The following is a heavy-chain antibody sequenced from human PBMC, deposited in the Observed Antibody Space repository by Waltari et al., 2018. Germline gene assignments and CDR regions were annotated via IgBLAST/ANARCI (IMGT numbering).Heavy chain of an antibody. Sequence: QVQLVESGGVVVQPGRSLRLSCAAAGFTFNRYPMHWVRQAPGKGLEWVAVISYDGRNKYYAASVKGRFTISRDNSKNTLYLQMNSLRAEDTAVYYCAREGGRYYDVFDIWGQGTMVTVSS. D-gene: IGHD3-10*01. CDR3: AREGGRYYDVFDI. J-gene: IGHJ3*02. V-gene: IGHV3-30*04. CDR2: ISYDGRNK. CDR1: GFTFNRYP.